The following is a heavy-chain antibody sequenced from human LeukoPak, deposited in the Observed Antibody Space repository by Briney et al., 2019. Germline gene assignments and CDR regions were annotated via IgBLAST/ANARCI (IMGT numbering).Heavy chain of an antibody. CDR2: IYFTGFT. Sequence: SETLSLTCTVTDGSISDSYWSWIRQSPGKGLEWIGYIYFTGFTHYNPSLKSRVTMSVDMSKKQFSLNLNSVTAADTAVYYCAKSNGYGLVDIWGQGTMVIVS. CDR3: AKSNGYGLVDI. V-gene: IGHV4-59*12. J-gene: IGHJ3*02. D-gene: IGHD3-10*01. CDR1: DGSISDSY.